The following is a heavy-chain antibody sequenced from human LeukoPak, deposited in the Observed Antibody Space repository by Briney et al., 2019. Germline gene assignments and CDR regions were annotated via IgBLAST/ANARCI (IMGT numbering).Heavy chain of an antibody. Sequence: ASVKVSCKVSGYNFPSYGISWVRQAPGQGLEWMGWISVNNGNTNYAQNLQGRVTVTTDTSTSTAYMELRSLRSDDSAVYYCARNYYDSRTGFDPWGQGTLVTVTS. CDR3: ARNYYDSRTGFDP. CDR1: GYNFPSYG. D-gene: IGHD3-22*01. V-gene: IGHV1-18*01. J-gene: IGHJ5*02. CDR2: ISVNNGNT.